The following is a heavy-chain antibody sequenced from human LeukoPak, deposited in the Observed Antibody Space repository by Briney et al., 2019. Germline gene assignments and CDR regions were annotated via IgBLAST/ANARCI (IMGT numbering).Heavy chain of an antibody. CDR1: GFTFSSYG. Sequence: GGSLRLSCAASGFTFSSYGMSWVRQAPGKGLEWVANIKQDGSEKYYVDSVKGRFTISRDNAKNSLYLQMNSLRAEDTAVYYCARVVAANYYYMDVWGKGTTVTISS. CDR3: ARVVAANYYYMDV. J-gene: IGHJ6*03. CDR2: IKQDGSEK. D-gene: IGHD2-15*01. V-gene: IGHV3-7*01.